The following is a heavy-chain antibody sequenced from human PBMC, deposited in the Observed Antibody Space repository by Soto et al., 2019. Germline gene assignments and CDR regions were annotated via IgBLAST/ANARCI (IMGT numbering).Heavy chain of an antibody. D-gene: IGHD3-3*01. CDR1: GFTFSSYG. CDR3: AKDWGYDFWSGYSYYFDY. V-gene: IGHV3-30*18. Sequence: GGSLRLSCAASGFTFSSYGMHWVRQAPGKGLEWVAVISYDGSNKYYADSVKGRFTIPRDNSKNTLYLQMNSLRAEDTAVYYCAKDWGYDFWSGYSYYFDYWGQGTLVTVSS. CDR2: ISYDGSNK. J-gene: IGHJ4*02.